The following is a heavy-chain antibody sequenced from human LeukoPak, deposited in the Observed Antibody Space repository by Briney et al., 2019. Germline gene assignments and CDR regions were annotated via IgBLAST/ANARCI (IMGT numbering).Heavy chain of an antibody. Sequence: SQTLSLTCAISGDSVSSNTAGWNWIRQSPSRGLEWLGRTYYRSKWYNDYAVSVKSRIIINPDTSKNQFSLQLNSVTPEDTAVYYCVRGGTGYCPSSSCYFDYWGQGTLVTVSS. CDR3: VRGGTGYCPSSSCYFDY. CDR2: TYYRSKWYN. V-gene: IGHV6-1*01. CDR1: GDSVSSNTAG. J-gene: IGHJ4*02. D-gene: IGHD2-2*01.